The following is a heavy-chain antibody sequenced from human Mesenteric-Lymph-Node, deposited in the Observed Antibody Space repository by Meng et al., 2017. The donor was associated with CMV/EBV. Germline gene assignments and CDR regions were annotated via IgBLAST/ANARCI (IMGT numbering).Heavy chain of an antibody. CDR1: FTCYSYA. V-gene: IGHV3-23*01. CDR3: AKGSSTWYGAGGYNWFDS. J-gene: IGHJ5*01. CDR2: ISSSGHST. Sequence: FTCYSYAMSWVRQAPGKGLKWVSTISSSGHSTYYADSVKGRFTISRDNSKNTLYLQMNSLRAEDTAVYYCAKGSSTWYGAGGYNWFDSWGQGTLVTVPS. D-gene: IGHD6-13*01.